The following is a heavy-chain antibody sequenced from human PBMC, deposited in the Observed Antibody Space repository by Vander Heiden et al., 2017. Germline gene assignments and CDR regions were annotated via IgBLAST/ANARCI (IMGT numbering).Heavy chain of an antibody. CDR3: ARSVDSSGYDY. CDR1: GGTFSSYA. V-gene: IGHV1-69*01. CDR2: IIPIFGTA. D-gene: IGHD3-22*01. J-gene: IGHJ4*02. Sequence: QQQLWRSGAEVKKHVSSVKVSCKAAGGTFSSYAISWLRQAPGQVLEWMGGIIPIFGTANYAQKFQVRVTITADESTSTAYMELSSLRSEDTAVYYCARSVDSSGYDYWGQGTLVTVSS.